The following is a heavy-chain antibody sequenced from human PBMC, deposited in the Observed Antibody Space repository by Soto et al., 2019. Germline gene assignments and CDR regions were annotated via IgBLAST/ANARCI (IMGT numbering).Heavy chain of an antibody. CDR2: INPNSGGT. V-gene: IGHV1-2*02. CDR3: ARDAGDYYGSGSYSTGQWYNWFDP. D-gene: IGHD3-10*01. J-gene: IGHJ5*02. Sequence: ASVKVSCKASGYTFTGYYMHWVRQAPGQGLEWMGWINPNSGGTNYAQKFQGRVTMTRDTSISTAYMELSRLRSDDTAVYYCARDAGDYYGSGSYSTGQWYNWFDPWGQGTLVTVSS. CDR1: GYTFTGYY.